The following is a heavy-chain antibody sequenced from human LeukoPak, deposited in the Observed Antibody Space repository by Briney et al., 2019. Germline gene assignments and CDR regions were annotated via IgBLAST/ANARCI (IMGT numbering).Heavy chain of an antibody. V-gene: IGHV3-30*18. CDR1: GFTFSNYG. CDR3: AKDIWVRRYCTGITCVPLGMDV. CDR2: ISYDGGNK. D-gene: IGHD2-8*02. J-gene: IGHJ6*02. Sequence: GRSLRLSCAASGFTFSNYGMYWVRQAPGKGLEWLSVISYDGGNKYYADSVKGRFTISRGNSRTTLYLQMNSLRAEDTAVYYCAKDIWVRRYCTGITCVPLGMDVWGQGTTVTVS.